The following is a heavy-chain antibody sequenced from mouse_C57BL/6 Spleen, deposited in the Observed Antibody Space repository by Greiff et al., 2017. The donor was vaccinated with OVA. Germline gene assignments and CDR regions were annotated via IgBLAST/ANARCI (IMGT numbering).Heavy chain of an antibody. D-gene: IGHD1-1*01. CDR1: GFTFSDYG. CDR2: ISSGSSTI. J-gene: IGHJ4*01. CDR3: ATTVVADYAMDY. Sequence: EVMLVESGGGLVKPGGSLKLSCAASGFTFSDYGMHWVRQAPEKGLELVAYISSGSSTIYYADTVKGRFTLSRDNAKNTLFLQMTSLRSEDTAMYYCATTVVADYAMDYWGQGTSVTVSS. V-gene: IGHV5-17*01.